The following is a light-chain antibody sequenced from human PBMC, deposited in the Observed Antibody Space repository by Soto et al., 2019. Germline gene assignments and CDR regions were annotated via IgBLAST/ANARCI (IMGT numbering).Light chain of an antibody. V-gene: IGLV2-8*01. CDR2: EVI. CDR1: SSDIGYYNY. J-gene: IGLJ2*01. CDR3: SSYGGSNNLI. Sequence: QSALTQPPSASGSPGQSVTISCTGTSSDIGYYNYVSWYHHYPGKAPKLMIYEVIKRPSGVPDRFSGSKSGNTASLTVSGLQAEDEADYYCSSYGGSNNLIFGGGTKLTVL.